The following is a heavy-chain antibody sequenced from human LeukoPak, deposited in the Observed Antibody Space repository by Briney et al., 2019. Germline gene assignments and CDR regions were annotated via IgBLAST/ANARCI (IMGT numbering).Heavy chain of an antibody. CDR3: AKDVSQWSFTSVFDF. CDR2: ISYDASNK. D-gene: IGHD6-19*01. V-gene: IGHV3-30*18. CDR1: GFSFSDAW. Sequence: PGGSLRLSCAASGFSFSDAWMTWVRQAPGKGLEWVAVISYDASNKFYADSVKGRFTFSRDNSKNTLYLQMNSLRGEDTAVYYCAKDVSQWSFTSVFDFWGQGTLVTVSS. J-gene: IGHJ4*02.